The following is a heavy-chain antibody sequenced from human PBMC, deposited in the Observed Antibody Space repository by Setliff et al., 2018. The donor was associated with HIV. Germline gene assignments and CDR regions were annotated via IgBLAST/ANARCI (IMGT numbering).Heavy chain of an antibody. Sequence: ASVKVSCKASGYSFINYGMSWVRQAPGQGLEWMGWISAYNGNIHYAQKLQGRLTVTTDTSTRTAYMELRSLTSDDMAVYYCARHGVATGTPPYYNFYGMDVWGQGTTFTVSS. CDR2: ISAYNGNI. CDR3: ARHGVATGTPPYYNFYGMDV. D-gene: IGHD2-21*02. CDR1: GYSFINYG. V-gene: IGHV1-18*03. J-gene: IGHJ6*02.